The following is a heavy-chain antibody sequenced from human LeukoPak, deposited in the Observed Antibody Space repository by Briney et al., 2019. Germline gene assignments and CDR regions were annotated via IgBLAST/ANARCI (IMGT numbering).Heavy chain of an antibody. CDR1: GFTFSRFG. J-gene: IGHJ6*02. D-gene: IGHD6-13*01. CDR2: ISSDARNK. CDR3: AKRYSSSWPYYYGMDV. V-gene: IGHV3-30*18. Sequence: GGSLRLSCAASGFTFSRFGMHWVRQAPGKGLEWVAGISSDARNKYYADSVKGRFTISRDDSKNTLYLQMNSLRAEDTAVYYCAKRYSSSWPYYYGMDVWSQGTTVTVSS.